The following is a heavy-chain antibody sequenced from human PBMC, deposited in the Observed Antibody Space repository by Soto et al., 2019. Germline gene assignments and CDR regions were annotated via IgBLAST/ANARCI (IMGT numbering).Heavy chain of an antibody. Sequence: QVQLVQSGAEVKKPGSSVRVSCKASGGTLRNYGISWVRQAPGQGLEWMGGIIPVFGTANYAQKFQGRVTITADESTSTVYMDVTSLRYEDTAVYYCSSGDATKIVVTTYYGMDVWGQGTTVTVSS. CDR3: SSGDATKIVVTTYYGMDV. D-gene: IGHD4-17*01. CDR2: IIPVFGTA. J-gene: IGHJ6*02. V-gene: IGHV1-69*12. CDR1: GGTLRNYG.